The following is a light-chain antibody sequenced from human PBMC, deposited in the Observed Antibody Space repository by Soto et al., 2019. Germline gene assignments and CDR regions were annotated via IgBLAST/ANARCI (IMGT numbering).Light chain of an antibody. CDR3: ATWDDSHVV. CDR2: RNN. Sequence: QSVLTQPPSASGTPGQRVTISCSGSSSNIGRNYVYWYQQLPGTAPKLLIYRNNQRPSGVPDRFSGSKSGTSASLAISGLRSEDEADYFCATWDDSHVVLCGGTKLTVL. V-gene: IGLV1-47*01. CDR1: SSNIGRNY. J-gene: IGLJ2*01.